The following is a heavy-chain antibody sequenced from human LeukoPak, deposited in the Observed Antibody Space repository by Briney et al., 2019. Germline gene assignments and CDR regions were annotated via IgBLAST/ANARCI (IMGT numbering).Heavy chain of an antibody. CDR3: AKDQTGDYTFDY. D-gene: IGHD4-17*01. V-gene: IGHV3-30*02. Sequence: GGSLRLSCAASGFTFSGYAMHWVRQAPGKGLEWVAFIRYDGSNKSYGDSVKGRFTISRDNSENTLYLQMNSLRAEDTAVYYCAKDQTGDYTFDYWGQGTLVIVSS. CDR2: IRYDGSNK. J-gene: IGHJ4*02. CDR1: GFTFSGYA.